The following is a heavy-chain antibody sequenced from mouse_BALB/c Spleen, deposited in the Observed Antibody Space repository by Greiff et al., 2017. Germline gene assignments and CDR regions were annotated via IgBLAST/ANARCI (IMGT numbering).Heavy chain of an antibody. Sequence: ESGPGLVKPSQSLSLTCSVTGYSITSGYYWNWIRQFPGNKLEWMGYISYDGSNNYNPSLKNRISITRDTSKNQFFLKLNSVTTEDTATYYCARAPFYYGYAMDYWGQGTSVTVSS. D-gene: IGHD1-1*01. CDR2: ISYDGSN. J-gene: IGHJ4*01. CDR3: ARAPFYYGYAMDY. CDR1: GYSITSGYY. V-gene: IGHV3-6*02.